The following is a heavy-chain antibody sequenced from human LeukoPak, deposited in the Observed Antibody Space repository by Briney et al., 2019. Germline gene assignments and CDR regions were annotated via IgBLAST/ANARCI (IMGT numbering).Heavy chain of an antibody. CDR1: GFTFGDYY. Sequence: GGSLRLSCEASGFTFGDYYMSWIRQAPGKGLEWVSYITSSGSTIYYADSMKGRFTISRDNAKHSLFLQLDSLRAEDTAVYYCARIGRPAAFDIWGQGILVIVSS. J-gene: IGHJ3*02. CDR2: ITSSGSTI. CDR3: ARIGRPAAFDI. D-gene: IGHD6-6*01. V-gene: IGHV3-11*01.